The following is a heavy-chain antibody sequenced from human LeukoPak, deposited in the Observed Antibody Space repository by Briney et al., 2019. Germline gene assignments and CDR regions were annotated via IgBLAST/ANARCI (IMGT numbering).Heavy chain of an antibody. Sequence: ASVKVSCKASGGTFSSYAISWARQAPGQGPEWMGRIIPIFGTANYAQKFQGRVTITTDESTSTAYMELSSLRSEDTAVYYCASLNAGSDYWGQGTLVTVSS. CDR3: ASLNAGSDY. J-gene: IGHJ4*02. CDR1: GGTFSSYA. D-gene: IGHD3-10*01. V-gene: IGHV1-69*05. CDR2: IIPIFGTA.